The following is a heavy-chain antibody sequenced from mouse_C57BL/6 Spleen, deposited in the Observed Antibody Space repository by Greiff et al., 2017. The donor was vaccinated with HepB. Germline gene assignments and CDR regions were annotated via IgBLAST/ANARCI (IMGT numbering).Heavy chain of an antibody. CDR1: GYTFTDYY. Sequence: EVQLQQSGPELVKPGASVKISCKASGYTFTDYYMNWVKQSHGKSLEWIGDINPNNGGTSYNQKFKGKATLTVDKSSSTAYMELRSLTSEDSAVYYCARSWGPFITTVVGGDYFDYWGQGTTLTVSS. CDR3: ARSWGPFITTVVGGDYFDY. J-gene: IGHJ2*01. V-gene: IGHV1-26*01. CDR2: INPNNGGT. D-gene: IGHD1-1*01.